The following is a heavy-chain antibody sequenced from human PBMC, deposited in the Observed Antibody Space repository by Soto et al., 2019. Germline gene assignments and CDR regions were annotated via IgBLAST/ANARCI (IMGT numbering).Heavy chain of an antibody. CDR3: TRTTMVRGVHTSFDY. CDR1: GFTFSSYA. D-gene: IGHD3-10*01. CDR2: IRSKANSYAT. J-gene: IGHJ4*02. V-gene: IGHV3-73*01. Sequence: GGSLRLSCAASGFTFSSYAMSWVRQAPGKGLEWVGRIRSKANSYATAYAASVKGRFTISRDDSKNTAYLQMNSLKTEDTAVYYCTRTTMVRGVHTSFDYWGQGTLVTVSS.